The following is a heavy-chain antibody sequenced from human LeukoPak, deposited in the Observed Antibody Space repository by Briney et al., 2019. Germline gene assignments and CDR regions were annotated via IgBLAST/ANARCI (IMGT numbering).Heavy chain of an antibody. CDR1: GYTFTSYA. Sequence: GASVKVSCKASGYTFTSYAMHWVRQAPGQRLEWMGWINAGNGNTKYSQKFQGRVTITRDTSASTAYMELSSLRSEDTAVYYCARVRAIASITMVRGVFDYWGQGTLVTVSS. J-gene: IGHJ4*02. D-gene: IGHD3-10*01. V-gene: IGHV1-3*01. CDR3: ARVRAIASITMVRGVFDY. CDR2: INAGNGNT.